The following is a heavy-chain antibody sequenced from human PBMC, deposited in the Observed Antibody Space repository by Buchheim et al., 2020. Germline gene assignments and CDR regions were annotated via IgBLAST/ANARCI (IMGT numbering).Heavy chain of an antibody. CDR2: ISHDESNK. Sequence: QVHLVESGGGVVQPGKSLRLSCAASGFTFSTYGLHWVRQAPGTGLEWVALISHDESNKYYADSVKGRFTISRDNAKNILYLQMNNLRPDDTAVYYCAKVEKSGWWLGYFFDCWGQGTL. D-gene: IGHD6-19*01. V-gene: IGHV3-30*18. CDR1: GFTFSTYG. J-gene: IGHJ4*02. CDR3: AKVEKSGWWLGYFFDC.